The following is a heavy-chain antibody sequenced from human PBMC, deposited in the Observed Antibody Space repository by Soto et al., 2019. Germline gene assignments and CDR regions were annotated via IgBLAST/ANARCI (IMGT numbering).Heavy chain of an antibody. V-gene: IGHV1-3*01. CDR3: ARANDFWSHYCFDN. CDR1: GYSFTSYS. J-gene: IGHJ4*02. D-gene: IGHD3-3*01. Sequence: ASVKVSCKASGYSFTSYSIHWVRQAPGQRLEWMGWINAGNGNTKYSQKLQGRVTITRDTSASTAYMELSSLRSEDTAVYYCARANDFWSHYCFDNWGQGTLVTVSS. CDR2: INAGNGNT.